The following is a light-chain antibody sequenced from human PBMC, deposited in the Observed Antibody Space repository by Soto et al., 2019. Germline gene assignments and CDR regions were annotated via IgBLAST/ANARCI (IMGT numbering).Light chain of an antibody. CDR1: QDISNY. CDR2: DAS. CDR3: QQYDIFPLT. J-gene: IGKJ4*01. Sequence: DIQMTQSPSSLSSSVGDRVTITCQASQDISNYLNWYQQKPGEAPKLLIYDASNLETGVPSRFSGRGSGTDFSFTISSVQPEDIATYYCQQYDIFPLTFGGGTKVALK. V-gene: IGKV1-33*01.